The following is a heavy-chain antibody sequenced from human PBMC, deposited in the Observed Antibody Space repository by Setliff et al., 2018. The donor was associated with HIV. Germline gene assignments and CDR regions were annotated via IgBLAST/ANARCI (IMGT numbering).Heavy chain of an antibody. Sequence: PSETLSLTCTVSGGSISSDNYYWSWIRQHAGKGLEWIGRMYTSGSTNYNPSLKSRVTISVDTSKRQFSLKLSSVTAADTAVYYCAREERKAPAGSGYYYYGMDVWGQGTRVTVS. CDR3: AREERKAPAGSGYYYYGMDV. CDR1: GGSISSDNYY. V-gene: IGHV4-61*02. CDR2: MYTSGST. D-gene: IGHD6-13*01. J-gene: IGHJ6*02.